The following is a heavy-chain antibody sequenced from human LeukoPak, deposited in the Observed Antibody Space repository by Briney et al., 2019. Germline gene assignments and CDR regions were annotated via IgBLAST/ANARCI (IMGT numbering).Heavy chain of an antibody. V-gene: IGHV4-39*07. Sequence: SETLSLTCTVSGGSISSSSYNWGWIRQPPGKGLEWIGSIYRSGNTYSNPSLKSRVTISVDTSKNQFSLKLSSVTAADTAVYYCARDRAASGEFDYWGQGTLVTVSS. J-gene: IGHJ4*02. CDR1: GGSISSSSYN. CDR2: IYRSGNT. CDR3: ARDRAASGEFDY. D-gene: IGHD6-13*01.